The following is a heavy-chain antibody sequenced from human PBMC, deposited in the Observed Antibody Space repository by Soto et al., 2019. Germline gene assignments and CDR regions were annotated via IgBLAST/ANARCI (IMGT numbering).Heavy chain of an antibody. Sequence: PGGSLRLSCKASGFTFSSFTMNWVRQAPGKGLEWVSSITYNGNSIYYADSVKGRFTISRDKAKSSLYLQMNSLRADDTAVYYCATDRPLTTSFDDWGQG. D-gene: IGHD4-17*01. CDR3: ATDRPLTTSFDD. CDR1: GFTFSSFT. J-gene: IGHJ4*02. CDR2: ITYNGNSI. V-gene: IGHV3-21*01.